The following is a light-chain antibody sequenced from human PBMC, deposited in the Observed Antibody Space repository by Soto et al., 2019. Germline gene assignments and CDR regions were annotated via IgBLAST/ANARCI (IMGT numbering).Light chain of an antibody. CDR1: QGIRND. CDR2: AAS. Sequence: IQMPQSPSSMYASVGDRVTITCRASQGIRNDLGWYQQKPGKAPKLLIYAASSLQSGVPSRFSGSGSGTDFTLTISSLQPEDFATYYCLQDYNYPWTFGQGTKVDIK. V-gene: IGKV1-6*01. J-gene: IGKJ1*01. CDR3: LQDYNYPWT.